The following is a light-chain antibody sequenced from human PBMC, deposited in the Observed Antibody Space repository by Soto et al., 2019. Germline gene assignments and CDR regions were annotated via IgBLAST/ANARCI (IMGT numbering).Light chain of an antibody. CDR1: QNIKKF. V-gene: IGKV1-39*01. J-gene: IGKJ4*01. CDR2: ATS. CDR3: QHSYRSPLT. Sequence: DIHMTQSPSSLSASVGDRVTITCRASQNIKKFLNWYQQRPGKAPSALIHATSTLQNGVSSRFSGSGSDTNFTRTIASLPPEDFATYFCQHSYRSPLTFGGGTKVELK.